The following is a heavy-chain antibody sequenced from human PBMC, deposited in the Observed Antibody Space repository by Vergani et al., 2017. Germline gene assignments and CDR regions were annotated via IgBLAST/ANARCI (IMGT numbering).Heavy chain of an antibody. CDR1: GFSFSSYS. J-gene: IGHJ4*02. Sequence: EVQLVESGGGLVKPGGSLSLSCAASGFSFSSYSMNWVRQAPGKGLEWVASISGSSSYVFYRDSVEGRFTITRDNAKKSVYLQMNSLRAEDTAMYFCAKLRSGCALGYGGQGTLVTVSS. CDR3: AKLRSGCALGY. V-gene: IGHV3-21*02. CDR2: ISGSSSYV. D-gene: IGHD3-22*01.